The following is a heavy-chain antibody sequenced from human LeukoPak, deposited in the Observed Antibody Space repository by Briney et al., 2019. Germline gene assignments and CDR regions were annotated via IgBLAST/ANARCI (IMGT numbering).Heavy chain of an antibody. CDR1: EYTFSSYS. V-gene: IGHV1-3*01. CDR2: INAGKGNT. Sequence: ASVKVSCKAFEYTFSSYSIHWVRQAPGQRLEWMGWINAGKGNTKYSQNLQGRVTVTGDTSASTAYMELSSLTSEDTAVYYCARGSCSSASCFMDVWGQGTTVTVSS. J-gene: IGHJ6*02. D-gene: IGHD2-2*01. CDR3: ARGSCSSASCFMDV.